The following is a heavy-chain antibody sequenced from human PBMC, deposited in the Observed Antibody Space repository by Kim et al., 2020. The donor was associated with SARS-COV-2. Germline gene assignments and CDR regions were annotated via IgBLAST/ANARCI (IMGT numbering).Heavy chain of an antibody. CDR3: ARRLETTGPADN. D-gene: IGHD1-7*01. CDR1: GGPFSNTV. J-gene: IGHJ4*02. CDR2: ISPLVGMT. V-gene: IGHV1-69*04. Sequence: SVKVSCKASGGPFSNTVITWMRQAPGQGLEWMGRISPLVGMTNFAQKFQGRVTLTADISTNTAYMELRGLTSEDTAVYYCARRLETTGPADNWGQGTLVPV.